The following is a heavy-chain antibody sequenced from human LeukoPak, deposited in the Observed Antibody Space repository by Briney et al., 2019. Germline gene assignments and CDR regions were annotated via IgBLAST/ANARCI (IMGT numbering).Heavy chain of an antibody. D-gene: IGHD3-10*02. Sequence: GGSLRLSCAASGFTFSSYSMNWVCQAPGKGLEWVSSISSSSSTIYYADSVKGRFTISRDNAKNSLYLQMNSLRAEDTAVYYCAELGITMIGGVWGKGTTVTISS. CDR1: GFTFSSYS. J-gene: IGHJ6*04. CDR3: AELGITMIGGV. CDR2: ISSSSSTI. V-gene: IGHV3-48*04.